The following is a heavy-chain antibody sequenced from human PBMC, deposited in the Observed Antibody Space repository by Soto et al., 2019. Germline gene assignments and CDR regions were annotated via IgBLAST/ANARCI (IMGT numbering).Heavy chain of an antibody. J-gene: IGHJ3*02. D-gene: IGHD6-13*01. CDR3: AREVAADGTLREDVFDI. CDR1: GGTFSNHA. V-gene: IGHV1-69*12. CDR2: IIPIFSTT. Sequence: QVHLVQSGAEVKKPGSSVKVSCKAPGGTFSNHAINWVRQAPGQGLEWMGRIIPIFSTTNYAQKFQGRVTMNADESTITAYLELSRLKHADTAVYYCAREVAADGTLREDVFDIWGQGTLVTVSS.